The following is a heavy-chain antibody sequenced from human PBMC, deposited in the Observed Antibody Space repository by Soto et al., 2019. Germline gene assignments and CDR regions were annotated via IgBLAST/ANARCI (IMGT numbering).Heavy chain of an antibody. CDR2: ISGSGDST. CDR1: GFTFSTYA. J-gene: IGHJ4*02. CDR3: VTDLNWQGH. V-gene: IGHV3-23*01. Sequence: GGSLRLSCAASGFTFSTYAMNWVRQAPGKGLEWVSGISGSGDSTYYADSVKGRFTMSRDNSKNILYLQMNSLRDEDSAVYYCVTDLNWQGHWGQGTLVTVSS.